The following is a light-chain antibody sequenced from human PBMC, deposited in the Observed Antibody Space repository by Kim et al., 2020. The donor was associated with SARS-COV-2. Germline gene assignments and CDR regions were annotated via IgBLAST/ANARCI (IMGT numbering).Light chain of an antibody. CDR3: NSRDSNDNVV. J-gene: IGLJ2*01. CDR1: SLRSYY. Sequence: VALGQKVRIKCQGESLRSYYATWYQQKPGQAPILVIYGKNNRPSGIPDRFSGASSGNTASLTITGTQAGDEADYYCNSRDSNDNVVFGRGTQLTVL. CDR2: GKN. V-gene: IGLV3-19*01.